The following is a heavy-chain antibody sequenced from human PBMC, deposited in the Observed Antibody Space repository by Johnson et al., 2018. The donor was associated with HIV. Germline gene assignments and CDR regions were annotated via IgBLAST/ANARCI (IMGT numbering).Heavy chain of an antibody. D-gene: IGHD3-3*01. CDR2: VTNNGDST. CDR1: GFSFSSYP. J-gene: IGHJ3*01. V-gene: IGHV3-64*01. Sequence: VQLVESGGGLVQPGGSLRLSCVASGFSFSSYPMHWVRQAPGRGLEYVARVTNNGDSTYYVNAVEGRFTISRDNSKNTLYLQMDSLRAEDTGVYYCASDYNFWSGRHDSFDVWGQGTTVTVSS. CDR3: ASDYNFWSGRHDSFDV.